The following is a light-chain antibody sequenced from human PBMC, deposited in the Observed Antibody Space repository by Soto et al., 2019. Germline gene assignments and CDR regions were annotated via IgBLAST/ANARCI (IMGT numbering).Light chain of an antibody. CDR1: ENVRTF. CDR3: LLYGSSPYT. Sequence: EVVLTQSPATLSLSPGERATLSCRASENVRTFVDWYQQKPGQAPRLLIHGASNRATGIPDRFSGAGSGPDFALNITRLQPEDFAVYFCLLYGSSPYTFGRGTKVDIK. CDR2: GAS. J-gene: IGKJ2*01. V-gene: IGKV3-11*01.